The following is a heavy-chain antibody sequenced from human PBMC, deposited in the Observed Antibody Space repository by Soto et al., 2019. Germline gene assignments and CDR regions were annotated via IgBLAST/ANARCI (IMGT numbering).Heavy chain of an antibody. CDR2: MNEDGGTT. D-gene: IGHD1-1*01. CDR3: ESHLSVRADV. CDR1: GFTFSSYW. J-gene: IGHJ6*02. Sequence: GVSLRLSCAASGFTFSSYWMHWVRQAPGKGLVWVSRMNEDGGTTDYADSVKGRFTISRDNAKNTLYLQMNSLRVEDTAVYYCESHLSVRADVWGQGNTVTAS. V-gene: IGHV3-74*01.